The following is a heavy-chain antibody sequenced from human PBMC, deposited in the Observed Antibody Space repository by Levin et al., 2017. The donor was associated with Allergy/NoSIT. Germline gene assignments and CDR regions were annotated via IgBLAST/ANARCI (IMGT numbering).Heavy chain of an antibody. CDR2: ISYDGSNK. CDR1: GFTFSSYG. J-gene: IGHJ4*02. Sequence: LKISCAASGFTFSSYGMHWVRQAPGKGLEWVAVISYDGSNKYYADSVKGRFTVSRDNSKNTLFVQMNSLRADDTAVYYCAKDNGGYSPFDHWGQGTLVTVSS. V-gene: IGHV3-30*18. D-gene: IGHD1-26*01. CDR3: AKDNGGYSPFDH.